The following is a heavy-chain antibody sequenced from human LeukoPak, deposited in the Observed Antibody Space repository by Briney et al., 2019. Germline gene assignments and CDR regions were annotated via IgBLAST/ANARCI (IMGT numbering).Heavy chain of an antibody. D-gene: IGHD2-8*01. CDR1: GGSITSTNW. CDR3: SRENGAFSPFGY. V-gene: IGHV4-4*02. J-gene: IGHJ4*02. CDR2: ISLSGLT. Sequence: SETLPLTCGISGGSITSTNWWSWVRQPPGQGLEWIGEISLSGLTNYNPSLKSRVTMALDKSKNHLSLNLTSVTAADTAVYYCSRENGAFSPFGYWGQGTLVTVPS.